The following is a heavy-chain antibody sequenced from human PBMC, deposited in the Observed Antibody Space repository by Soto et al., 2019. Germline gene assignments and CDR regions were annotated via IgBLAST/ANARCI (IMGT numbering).Heavy chain of an antibody. CDR2: IIPYYNTL. CDR1: EGTFNSYA. D-gene: IGHD6-13*01. CDR3: ASGASRWYPYVIDS. J-gene: IGHJ4*02. V-gene: IGHV1-69*01. Sequence: QAQVVQSGAEVRKPGSSVKLSCKASEGTFNSYAIAWVRQAPEQGLEWMGGIIPYYNTLNYAQKFQDRVTITADDSTNTVYMELSSLRSADTAVYFCASGASRWYPYVIDSRAQGTLVTVSS.